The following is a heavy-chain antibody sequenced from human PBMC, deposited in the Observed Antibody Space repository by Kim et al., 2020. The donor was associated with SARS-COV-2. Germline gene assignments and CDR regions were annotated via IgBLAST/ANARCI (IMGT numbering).Heavy chain of an antibody. CDR3: ASPTYYDFWSGYYGEGDDAFDI. Sequence: GGSLRLSCAASGFTFSSYAMHWVRQAPGKGLEWVAVISYDGSNKYYADSVKGRFTISRDNSKNTLYLQMNSLRAEDTAVYYCASPTYYDFWSGYYGEGDDAFDIWGQGTMVTVSS. D-gene: IGHD3-3*01. CDR2: ISYDGSNK. V-gene: IGHV3-30-3*01. J-gene: IGHJ3*02. CDR1: GFTFSSYA.